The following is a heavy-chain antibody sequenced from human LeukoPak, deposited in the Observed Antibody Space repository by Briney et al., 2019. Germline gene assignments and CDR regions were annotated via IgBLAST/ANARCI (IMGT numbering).Heavy chain of an antibody. CDR3: ARERHATVFDP. CDR1: GGSISSYY. V-gene: IGHV4-59*01. D-gene: IGHD1-1*01. Sequence: SGTLSLTCTVSGGSISSYYWSWIRQPPGKGLEWIGYIYYSGSTNYNPSLKSRVTISVDTSKNQFSLKLSSVTAADTAVYYCARERHATVFDPWGQGTLVTVSS. J-gene: IGHJ5*02. CDR2: IYYSGST.